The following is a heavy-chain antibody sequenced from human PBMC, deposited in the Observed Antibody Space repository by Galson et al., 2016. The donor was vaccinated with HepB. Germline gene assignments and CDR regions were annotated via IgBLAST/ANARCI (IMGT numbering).Heavy chain of an antibody. CDR2: TSYDGKKK. CDR1: GFTLNIYT. Sequence: SLRLSCAASGFTLNIYTMYWVRQAPGKGLEWVAVTSYDGKKKYIADSLKGRFTISRDNSKSTVYLQMNSLRAEDTAVYYCARGAGTVMTVIYFDYWGQGAPVTVSS. J-gene: IGHJ4*02. CDR3: ARGAGTVMTVIYFDY. V-gene: IGHV3-30*04. D-gene: IGHD2-21*02.